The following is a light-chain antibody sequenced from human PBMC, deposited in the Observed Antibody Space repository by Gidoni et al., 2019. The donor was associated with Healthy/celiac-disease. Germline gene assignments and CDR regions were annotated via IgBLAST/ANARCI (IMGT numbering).Light chain of an antibody. CDR2: DAS. Sequence: DIQMTEPPSSLSASVGDRVTITCQASQDISNYLNWYQQKPGKAPTLLIYDASNLETGGPSRFSGSGSGTDFTFTISSLQPDDIATYYCQQYDNLLRGTFGGGTKVEIK. V-gene: IGKV1-33*01. CDR1: QDISNY. CDR3: QQYDNLLRGT. J-gene: IGKJ4*01.